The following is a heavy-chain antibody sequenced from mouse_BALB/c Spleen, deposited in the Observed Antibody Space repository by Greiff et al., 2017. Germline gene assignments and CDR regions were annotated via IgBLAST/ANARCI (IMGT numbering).Heavy chain of an antibody. V-gene: IGHV14-1*02. CDR3: ARGRTGTDY. D-gene: IGHD4-1*01. CDR2: VDPENGNT. J-gene: IGHJ2*01. CDR1: GFNIKDYY. Sequence: VTLKESGAELVRPGALVKLSCTASGFNIKDYYMHWVKQRPEQGLEWIGWVDPENGNTIYDPQFQGKASITADTSSNTAYLQLSSLTSEDTAVYYCARGRTGTDYRGQGTTLTVSS.